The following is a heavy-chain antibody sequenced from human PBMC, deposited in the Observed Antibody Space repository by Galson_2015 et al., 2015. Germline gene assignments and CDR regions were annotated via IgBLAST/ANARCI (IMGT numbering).Heavy chain of an antibody. J-gene: IGHJ4*02. Sequence: SLRLSCAASESTFSSYYMSWVRQAPGKGLEWISSISSTTTYTYYADSVKGRFTISRDNAKNSLYLQMNSLGAEDTAVYYCARQILDYDFWSGSYPTNVDHWGQGTLVTVSS. D-gene: IGHD3-3*01. V-gene: IGHV3-21*01. CDR3: ARQILDYDFWSGSYPTNVDH. CDR2: ISSTTTYT. CDR1: ESTFSSYY.